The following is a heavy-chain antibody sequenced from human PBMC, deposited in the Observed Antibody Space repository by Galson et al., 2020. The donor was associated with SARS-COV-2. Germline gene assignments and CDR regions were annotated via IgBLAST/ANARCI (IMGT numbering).Heavy chain of an antibody. D-gene: IGHD1-7*01. Sequence: GGSLRLSCAASGFTFSSYAMSWVRQAPGKGLEWVSAISGSGGSTYYADSVKGRFTISRDNSKNTLYLQMNSLRAEDTAVYYCAKGSGLLVPYNWNYVGGLYYYFGMDVWGQGTTVTVSS. J-gene: IGHJ6*02. CDR2: ISGSGGST. CDR1: GFTFSSYA. V-gene: IGHV3-23*01. CDR3: AKGSGLLVPYNWNYVGGLYYYFGMDV.